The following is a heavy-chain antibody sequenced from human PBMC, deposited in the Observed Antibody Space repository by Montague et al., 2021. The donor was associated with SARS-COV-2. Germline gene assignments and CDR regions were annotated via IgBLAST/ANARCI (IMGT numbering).Heavy chain of an antibody. J-gene: IGHJ4*02. CDR2: ISLSGRT. V-gene: IGHV4-34*01. Sequence: SETRSLTCGVYGVSFSDDFWTWIRQSPEKGLEWIGEISLSGRTNYNPSLNNRVTISLDTSRKQFSLNLNSVTAADTAIYYCARDFERGGNFDYWGQGILVTVSS. D-gene: IGHD3-16*01. CDR3: ARDFERGGNFDY. CDR1: GVSFSDDF.